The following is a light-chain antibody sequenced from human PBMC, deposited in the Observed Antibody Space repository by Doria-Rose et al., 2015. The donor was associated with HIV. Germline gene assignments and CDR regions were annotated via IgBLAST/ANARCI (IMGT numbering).Light chain of an antibody. CDR2: DGS. CDR3: HQYGTSWT. CDR1: QSFSSTY. J-gene: IGKJ1*01. V-gene: IGKV3-20*01. Sequence: TQSPGTLSLSPGGRATLSCGASQSFSSTYLAWYQQKPGQAPSLLIYDGSTRATGIPDRFSASGSGTDFTLTNNRLEPEDFALYYCHQYGTSWTFGQGTKVEI.